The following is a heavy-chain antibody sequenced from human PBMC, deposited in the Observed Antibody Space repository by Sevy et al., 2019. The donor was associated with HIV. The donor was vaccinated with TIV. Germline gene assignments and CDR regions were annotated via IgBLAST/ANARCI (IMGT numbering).Heavy chain of an antibody. V-gene: IGHV3-53*01. D-gene: IGHD4-17*01. CDR3: AREGDYAAYDI. CDR2: IYSGGST. CDR1: GFTVNSNY. Sequence: GGSLRLSCEASGFTVNSNYMSWVRQAPGKGLEWVSVIYSGGSTYYADSVKGRFTISRDNSKNTLYLQMNSLRAEDTAVYYCAREGDYAAYDIWGQGTMVTVSS. J-gene: IGHJ3*02.